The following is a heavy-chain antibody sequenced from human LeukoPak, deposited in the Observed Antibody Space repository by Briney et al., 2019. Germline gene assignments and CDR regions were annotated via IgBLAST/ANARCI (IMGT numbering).Heavy chain of an antibody. Sequence: PGGSLRLSCAASGFTVSSHYMIWVRQAPEKGLEWVSIFYGGDDTDYADSVKGRFTISRDNSKNTLYPQMNSLNTEDTAVYYCARSGVAGAYDWWGQGTLVTVSS. D-gene: IGHD6-19*01. V-gene: IGHV3-66*02. CDR2: FYGGDDT. J-gene: IGHJ4*02. CDR1: GFTVSSHY. CDR3: ARSGVAGAYDW.